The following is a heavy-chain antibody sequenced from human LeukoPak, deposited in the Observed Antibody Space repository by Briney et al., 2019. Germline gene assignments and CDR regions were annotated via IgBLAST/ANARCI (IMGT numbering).Heavy chain of an antibody. V-gene: IGHV1-2*02. D-gene: IGHD2-15*01. CDR2: INPKTGGT. Sequence: GASVKVSCKTSGYTFTDYNVYWVRQAPEQGREWMGWINPKTGGTIYAQRFQGRVTMTKDTSITTAYMELRSLRFDDTAVYYCARRFCSGGSCIPDFWGQGTLVTVSS. CDR3: ARRFCSGGSCIPDF. CDR1: GYTFTDYN. J-gene: IGHJ4*02.